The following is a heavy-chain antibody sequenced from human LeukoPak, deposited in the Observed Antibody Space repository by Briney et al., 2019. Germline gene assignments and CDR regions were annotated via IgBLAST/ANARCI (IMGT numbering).Heavy chain of an antibody. CDR1: GFTFSDYY. CDR2: ISSSSNNI. V-gene: IGHV3-11*04. CDR3: VRDFHRRLYDTNYYFY. J-gene: IGHJ4*02. D-gene: IGHD3-22*01. Sequence: GGSLRLSCAASGFTFSDYYMSWIRQAPGKGLEWVSYISSSSNNIYYADSVKGRFTISRDNAKNSLYLQMNSLRAEDTAVYYCVRDFHRRLYDTNYYFYWGQGTLVTVSS.